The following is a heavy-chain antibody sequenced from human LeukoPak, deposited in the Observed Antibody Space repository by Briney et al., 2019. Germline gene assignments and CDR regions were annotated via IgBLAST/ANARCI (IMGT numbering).Heavy chain of an antibody. Sequence: ASVKVSCKASGYTFTGYYMHWVRQAPGQGLEWMGWINPNSGGTNYAQKFQGRVTMTRDTSISTAYMELSRLRSDDTAVYYCARVPLYYYDSSGYYLFDYWGQGTLVTVSS. CDR1: GYTFTGYY. V-gene: IGHV1-2*02. CDR3: ARVPLYYYDSSGYYLFDY. J-gene: IGHJ4*02. CDR2: INPNSGGT. D-gene: IGHD3-22*01.